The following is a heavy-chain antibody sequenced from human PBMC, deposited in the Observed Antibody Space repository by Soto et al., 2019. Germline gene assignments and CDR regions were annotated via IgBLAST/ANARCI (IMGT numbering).Heavy chain of an antibody. CDR1: GFTFTNYW. CDR2: INSDGTRT. V-gene: IGHV3-74*01. D-gene: IGHD1-26*01. Sequence: QSGGSLRLSCAASGFTFTNYWMHWVRQAPGKGLVWVSRINSDGTRTTYADSVRGRFTISRDNAKNTLYLQMNSLRAEDTAVYYFSTVSTGSYDWFDPWGQGSLVTVSS. CDR3: STVSTGSYDWFDP. J-gene: IGHJ5*02.